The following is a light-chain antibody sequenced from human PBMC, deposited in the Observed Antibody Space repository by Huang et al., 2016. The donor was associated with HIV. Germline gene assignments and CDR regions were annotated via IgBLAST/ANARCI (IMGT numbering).Light chain of an antibody. CDR3: QQYYSIPYT. CDR1: QSVLYNYGSENS. Sequence: DIVMTQSPDSLAVSLGDRTTIKCQSSQSVLYNYGSENSLAWYQQKPGQPPKLLIYWASTRESGVPDRFSGSGSGTDFTLTISSLQAEDVAVYYCQQYYSIPYTFGQGTTLEIK. CDR2: WAS. V-gene: IGKV4-1*01. J-gene: IGKJ2*01.